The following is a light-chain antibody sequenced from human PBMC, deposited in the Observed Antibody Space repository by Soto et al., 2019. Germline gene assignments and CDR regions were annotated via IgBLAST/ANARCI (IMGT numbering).Light chain of an antibody. J-gene: IGKJ1*01. V-gene: IGKV3-20*01. CDR1: QSVYRNY. Sequence: ESVLTQSPATLSLSPGERSTLSCRASQSVYRNYLAWYQQKPGQAPRLLIYATSSRATDIPDRFSGSGSGTEFTLTISSLQPDDFATYYCQHYNRNSQTFGQGTKVDIK. CDR2: ATS. CDR3: QHYNRNSQT.